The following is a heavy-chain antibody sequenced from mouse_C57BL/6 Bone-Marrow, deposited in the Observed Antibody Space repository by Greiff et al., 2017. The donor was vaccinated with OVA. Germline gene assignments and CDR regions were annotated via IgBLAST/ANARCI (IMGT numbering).Heavy chain of an antibody. Sequence: VQLQQSGAELVKPGASVKMSCKASGYTFTSYWITWVKQRPGQGLEWIGDIYPGSGSPNSNEKFKSKATLTVDTSSSTAYMQLSSLTSEDSAVYYCARGNYVWFAYWGQGTLVTVSA. V-gene: IGHV1-55*01. D-gene: IGHD2-1*01. CDR2: IYPGSGSP. CDR3: ARGNYVWFAY. J-gene: IGHJ3*01. CDR1: GYTFTSYW.